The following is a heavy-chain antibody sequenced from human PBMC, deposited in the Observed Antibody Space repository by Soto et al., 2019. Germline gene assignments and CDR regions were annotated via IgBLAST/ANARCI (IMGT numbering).Heavy chain of an antibody. D-gene: IGHD5-18*01. CDR3: ARVRSYSYGQGYGMDG. CDR1: GFTFSTYT. J-gene: IGHJ6*02. CDR2: ISSSSGYI. Sequence: EVPLVESGGGLVKPGESLRRSCEASGFTFSTYTMNWVRQPPGKGLEWVSSISSSSGYIYYAASVQGRFTISRDDAKNSLSLQINSLTAEETAVYYCARVRSYSYGQGYGMDGWGQGTTVTVAS. V-gene: IGHV3-21*01.